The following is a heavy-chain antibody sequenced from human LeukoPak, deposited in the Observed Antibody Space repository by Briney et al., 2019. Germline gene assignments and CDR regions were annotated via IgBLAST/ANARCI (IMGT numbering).Heavy chain of an antibody. CDR2: IYTSGST. D-gene: IGHD3-22*01. CDR1: GGSISSGNYY. V-gene: IGHV4-61*02. CDR3: ARAPGYYHYFEY. Sequence: SRTLSLTCTVSGGSISSGNYYWSWIRQPAGKGLEWIGRIYTSGSTKYNPSLMSRVTISVDTSKNQFSLNLSSVTAADTAVYYCARAPGYYHYFEYWGQGTLVTVSS. J-gene: IGHJ4*02.